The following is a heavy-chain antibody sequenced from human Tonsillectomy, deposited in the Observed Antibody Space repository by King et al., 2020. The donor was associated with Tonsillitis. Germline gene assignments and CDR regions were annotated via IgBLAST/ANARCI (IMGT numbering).Heavy chain of an antibody. CDR3: ARVSSAAINPGYFDY. Sequence: VQLVESGGGLVKPGGSLRLSCAASGFTFSDYYMSWIRQAPGKGLEWVSDISSSSIYTNFADSVKGRFTISRDNARNSLYLQMNSLRADDTAVYYCARVSSAAINPGYFDYWGQGTLVTVSS. CDR2: ISSSSIYT. V-gene: IGHV3-11*05. J-gene: IGHJ4*02. D-gene: IGHD6-13*01. CDR1: GFTFSDYY.